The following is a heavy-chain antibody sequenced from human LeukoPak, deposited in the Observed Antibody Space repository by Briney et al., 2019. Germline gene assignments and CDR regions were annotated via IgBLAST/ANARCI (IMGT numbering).Heavy chain of an antibody. D-gene: IGHD5-18*01. J-gene: IGHJ4*02. CDR1: GGSVGINSYY. CDR3: AREVGRGHTFGSNY. Sequence: SETLSLTCTVSGGSVGINSYYWGWIRQPPGKGLEWIGNIYYSGITYYNPSLKSRVTISVDTSKNQFSLKLSSVTAADTAVYYCAREVGRGHTFGSNYWGQGTLVTVSS. CDR2: IYYSGIT. V-gene: IGHV4-39*02.